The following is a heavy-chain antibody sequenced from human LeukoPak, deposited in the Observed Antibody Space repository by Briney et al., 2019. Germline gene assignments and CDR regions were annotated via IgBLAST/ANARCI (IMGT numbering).Heavy chain of an antibody. D-gene: IGHD6-13*01. CDR2: IYYSGST. CDR1: GYSISSGYY. Sequence: SETLSLTCTVSGYSISSGYYWGWIRQPPGKGREWFGYIYYSGSTNYNPSLKSRVTLSVDTSKNQFSLKLSSVRAADTAVYYCARDKGGAAAGRPIFGYWGQGTLVTVSS. V-gene: IGHV4-61*01. CDR3: ARDKGGAAAGRPIFGY. J-gene: IGHJ4*02.